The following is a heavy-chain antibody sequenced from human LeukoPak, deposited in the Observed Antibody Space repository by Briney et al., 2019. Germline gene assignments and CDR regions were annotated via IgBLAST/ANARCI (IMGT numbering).Heavy chain of an antibody. CDR2: INHSGST. D-gene: IGHD3-3*01. Sequence: PSETLSLTCAVYGGSFSGYYWSWIRQSPGKGLEWIGGINHSGSTNCNPSLKSRVTISIDTLRNQFSLKLTSVTAADTAIYYCARGRGETYYDFWSWGQGTLVTVSS. CDR3: ARGRGETYYDFWS. V-gene: IGHV4-34*01. CDR1: GGSFSGYY. J-gene: IGHJ4*02.